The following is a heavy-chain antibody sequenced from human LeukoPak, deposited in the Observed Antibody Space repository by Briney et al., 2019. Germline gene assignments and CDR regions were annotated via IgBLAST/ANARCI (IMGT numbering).Heavy chain of an antibody. J-gene: IGHJ4*02. Sequence: GGSLRLSCAASGFIFSNDVMDWVRQAPGKGLEWVSYISSSGSTIYYADSVKGRFTISRDNAKNSLYLQMNSLRAEDTAVYYCARAAYDSSGLFDYWGQGTLVTVSS. D-gene: IGHD3-22*01. CDR2: ISSSGSTI. CDR1: GFIFSNDV. CDR3: ARAAYDSSGLFDY. V-gene: IGHV3-48*03.